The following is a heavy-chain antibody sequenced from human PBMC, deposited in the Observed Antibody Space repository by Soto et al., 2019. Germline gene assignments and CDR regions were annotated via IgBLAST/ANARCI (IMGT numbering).Heavy chain of an antibody. J-gene: IGHJ6*02. CDR3: ARARLSNGDPNIYFFYGLDV. CDR2: IIPLFRKT. D-gene: IGHD3-10*01. CDR1: GDMFRNSA. V-gene: IGHV1-69*01. Sequence: QVQLVQSGAEVKRPGSSVKVSCKASGDMFRNSAFTWVRQAPGQGLAWMGVIIPLFRKTDVAQKFQGRVNLTADESTSSLYLEVSRLTSEDTAVYFCARARLSNGDPNIYFFYGLDVWGQGPTITVSS.